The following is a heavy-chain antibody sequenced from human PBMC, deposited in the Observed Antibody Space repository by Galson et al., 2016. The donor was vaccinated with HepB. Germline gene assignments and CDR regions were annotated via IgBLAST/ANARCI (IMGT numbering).Heavy chain of an antibody. CDR1: GFSFDDYG. CDR3: AKDLTVLGLLVGYYGMDV. Sequence: SLRLSCAASGFSFDDYGMHWVRQALGKGLEWVSGISWNSGSLGYADSVKGRFTISRDNAKNSLYLQMNSLRPEDTAFYYCAKDLTVLGLLVGYYGMDVWGKGTTVTVSS. J-gene: IGHJ6*04. D-gene: IGHD2-21*01. V-gene: IGHV3-9*01. CDR2: ISWNSGSL.